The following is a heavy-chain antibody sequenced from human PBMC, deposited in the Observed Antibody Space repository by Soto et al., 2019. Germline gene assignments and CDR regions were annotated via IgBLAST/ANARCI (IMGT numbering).Heavy chain of an antibody. Sequence: QVQLVESGGGLVQTGRSLRLSCAASGFTFSSYGMHWDRQAPGKGLEWVAVISYDGSNKYYADSVNGRFTISRDNSTNTLYLPMNSLGAEDTSVYYCAKVAAAAGPFDYWGQGTLVTVCS. D-gene: IGHD6-13*01. J-gene: IGHJ4*02. CDR1: GFTFSSYG. V-gene: IGHV3-30*18. CDR3: AKVAAAAGPFDY. CDR2: ISYDGSNK.